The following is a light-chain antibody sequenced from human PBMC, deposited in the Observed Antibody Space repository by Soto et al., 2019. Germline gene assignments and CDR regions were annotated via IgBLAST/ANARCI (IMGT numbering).Light chain of an antibody. Sequence: AIQMTQSPSSLSASVGDRVTITCRASQDIRNDLGWYQQKPGKAPKLLISAASSLQSGVPSRFSGSGSGTDFTLTISSLQPEDFATYYCQQRYNWPLTFGGGTKVESK. V-gene: IGKV1-6*01. CDR1: QDIRND. CDR2: AAS. CDR3: QQRYNWPLT. J-gene: IGKJ4*01.